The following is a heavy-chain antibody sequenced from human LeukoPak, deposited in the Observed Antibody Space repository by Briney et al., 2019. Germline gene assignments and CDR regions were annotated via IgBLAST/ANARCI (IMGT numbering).Heavy chain of an antibody. CDR3: ARAPWIQLWSPYYFDY. V-gene: IGHV4-59*01. Sequence: SETLSLTCTVSGGSISSYYWSWIRQPPGKGLEWIGYIYYSGSTNYNPSLKSRVTISVDTSKNQFSLKLSSVTAADTAAYYCARAPWIQLWSPYYFDYWGQGTLVTVSS. CDR2: IYYSGST. J-gene: IGHJ4*02. CDR1: GGSISSYY. D-gene: IGHD5-18*01.